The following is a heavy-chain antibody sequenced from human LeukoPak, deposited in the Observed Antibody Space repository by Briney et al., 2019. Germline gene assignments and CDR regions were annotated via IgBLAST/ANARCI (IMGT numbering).Heavy chain of an antibody. V-gene: IGHV4-38-2*02. J-gene: IGHJ4*02. D-gene: IGHD6-19*01. CDR3: ARESLIAVAGTAPDY. Sequence: SETLSLTCTVSGYSISSGYFWGWVRQPPGKGLEWIGSIYHSGSTYYNPSLKSRVTISVDTSKNQFSLKLSSVTAADTAVYYCARESLIAVAGTAPDYWGQGTLVTVSS. CDR1: GYSISSGYF. CDR2: IYHSGST.